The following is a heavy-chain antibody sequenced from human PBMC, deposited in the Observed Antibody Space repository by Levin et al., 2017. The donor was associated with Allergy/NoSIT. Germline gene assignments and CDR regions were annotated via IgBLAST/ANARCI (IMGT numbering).Heavy chain of an antibody. D-gene: IGHD3-10*01. CDR1: GCSIRRSS. CDR2: IYSSGST. Sequence: ESLTISCPVSGCSIRRSSWRCLLPPPVKGLEWIGSIYSSGSTNSNPSLKRRVTISVDTSKNQFSLKLSSVTAADTAVYYCARDHPYLWFGELKGDAFDIWGQGTMVTVSS. V-gene: IGHV4-59*01. CDR3: ARDHPYLWFGELKGDAFDI. J-gene: IGHJ3*02.